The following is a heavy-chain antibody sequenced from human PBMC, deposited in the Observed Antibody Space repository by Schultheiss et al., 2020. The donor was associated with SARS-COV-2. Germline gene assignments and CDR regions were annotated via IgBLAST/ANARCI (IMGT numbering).Heavy chain of an antibody. CDR1: GFTFGDYA. CDR3: TSGYDLGYFDY. J-gene: IGHJ4*02. V-gene: IGHV3-49*03. Sequence: GGSLRLSCTASGFTFGDYAMSWFRQAPVKGLEWVGFIRSKAYGGTTEYAASVKGRFTISRDDSKSIAYLQMNSLKTEDTAVYYCTSGYDLGYFDYWGQGTLVTVSS. CDR2: IRSKAYGGTT. D-gene: IGHD5-12*01.